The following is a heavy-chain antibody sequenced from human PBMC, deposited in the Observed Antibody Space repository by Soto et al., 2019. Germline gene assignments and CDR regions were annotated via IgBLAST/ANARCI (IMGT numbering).Heavy chain of an antibody. V-gene: IGHV4-39*01. Sequence: QLQLQESGPGLVKPSETLSLTCTVSGGSISSSSYYWDWIRQPPGKGLEWVGGIYYSGSNYYNPSLKSRVTISVDTSKNQFSLKLSSVTAADTAVFYCASRPGYSTYVSRFEPWGQGTLVTVSA. CDR2: IYYSGSN. CDR1: GGSISSSSYY. J-gene: IGHJ5*02. CDR3: ASRPGYSTYVSRFEP. D-gene: IGHD5-12*01.